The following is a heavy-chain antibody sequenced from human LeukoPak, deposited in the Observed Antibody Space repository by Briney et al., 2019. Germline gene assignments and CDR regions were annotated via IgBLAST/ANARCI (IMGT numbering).Heavy chain of an antibody. J-gene: IGHJ6*02. CDR3: ATGIAAAGYYYYYGMDV. CDR2: INPNSGGT. Sequence: ASVKVSCKASGYTFTGYYMHWVRQAPGQGLEWMGWINPNSGGTNYAQKFQGWVTMTRDTSIRTAYMELSRLRSDDTAVYYCATGIAAAGYYYYYGMDVWGQGTTVTVSS. D-gene: IGHD6-13*01. V-gene: IGHV1-2*04. CDR1: GYTFTGYY.